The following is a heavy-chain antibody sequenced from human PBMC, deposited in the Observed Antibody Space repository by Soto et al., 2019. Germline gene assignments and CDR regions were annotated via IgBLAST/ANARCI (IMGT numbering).Heavy chain of an antibody. Sequence: PSETLSLTCTISGGSISSYYWSWIRQTPGKGLEWIGYVYFSGSTNYNPSLKSRVLISIDTSRNQFSLKLNSVTAADTAVYYCTRDLHIGHRGYGQGNVWGQGQTVTVYS. D-gene: IGHD5-12*01. CDR3: TRDLHIGHRGYGQGNV. V-gene: IGHV4-59*01. J-gene: IGHJ6*02. CDR2: VYFSGST. CDR1: GGSISSYY.